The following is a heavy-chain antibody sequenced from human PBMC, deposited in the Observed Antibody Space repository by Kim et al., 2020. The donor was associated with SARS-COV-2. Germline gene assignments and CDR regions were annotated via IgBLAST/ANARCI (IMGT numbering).Heavy chain of an antibody. D-gene: IGHD1-1*01. CDR1: GLAFSSYW. Sequence: GGSLRLSCAASGLAFSSYWMFWVRQPPGKGLLWVSHIKGDGSATAYADSVKCRFTVSRDNAKNTLYLQLSTLRAEDTAVYYCATGNNWSFDYWGPGTLVT. CDR3: ATGNNWSFDY. J-gene: IGHJ4*02. V-gene: IGHV3-74*01. CDR2: IKGDGSAT.